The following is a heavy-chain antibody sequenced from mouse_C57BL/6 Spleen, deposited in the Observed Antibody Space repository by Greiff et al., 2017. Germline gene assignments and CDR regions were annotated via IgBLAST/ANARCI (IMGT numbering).Heavy chain of an antibody. Sequence: VKQRPGQGLEWIGEIDPSDSYTNYNQKFKGKSTLTVDKSSSTAYMQLSSLTSEDSAVYYCARWGYDRVLDYWGQGTTLTVSS. V-gene: IGHV1-69*01. CDR2: IDPSDSYT. J-gene: IGHJ2*01. D-gene: IGHD2-2*01. CDR3: ARWGYDRVLDY.